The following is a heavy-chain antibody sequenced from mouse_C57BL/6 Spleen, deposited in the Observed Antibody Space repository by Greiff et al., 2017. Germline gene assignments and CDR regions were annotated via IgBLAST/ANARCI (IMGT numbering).Heavy chain of an antibody. CDR2: IYPGSGNT. D-gene: IGHD1-1*01. CDR3: ARPYFHYGSSPYWYFDV. Sequence: LVESGPELVKPGASVKISCKASGYTFTDYYINWVKQRPGQGLEWIGWIYPGSGNTKYNEKFKGKATFTVDTSSSTAYMQLSSLTSEDSAVYFCARPYFHYGSSPYWYFDVWGTGTTVTVSS. V-gene: IGHV1-84*01. J-gene: IGHJ1*03. CDR1: GYTFTDYY.